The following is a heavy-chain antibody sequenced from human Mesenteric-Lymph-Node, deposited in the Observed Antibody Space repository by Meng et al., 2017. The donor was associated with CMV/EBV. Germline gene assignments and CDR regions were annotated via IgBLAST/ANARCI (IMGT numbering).Heavy chain of an antibody. CDR2: IYYTGST. D-gene: IGHD3-22*01. J-gene: IGHJ3*02. V-gene: IGHV4-39*07. CDR1: GDSINSGRYY. CDR3: ARDSLNSALYYYDTSGSDTFDI. Sequence: GSLRLSCTVSGDSINSGRYYWGWIRQPPGRRLEWIGTIYYTGSTYYNPSLKSRVTISIDPSKNQLSLKLSSVTAADTAVYYCARDSLNSALYYYDTSGSDTFDIWGQGTMVTVSS.